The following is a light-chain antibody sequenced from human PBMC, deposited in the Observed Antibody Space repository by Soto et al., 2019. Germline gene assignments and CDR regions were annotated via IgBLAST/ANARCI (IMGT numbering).Light chain of an antibody. J-gene: IGKJ4*01. V-gene: IGKV3-20*01. CDR1: QSISSSY. CDR2: GAS. CDR3: QHYGRSPPLT. Sequence: EIVLTQSPGTLSLSPGERATLSCRASQSISSSYLAWYQQRPGQPPRLLMYGASSRATGIPDRFSGSGSGTDFTLTITRLEPEDFAVFYCQHYGRSPPLTFGGGTKLEIK.